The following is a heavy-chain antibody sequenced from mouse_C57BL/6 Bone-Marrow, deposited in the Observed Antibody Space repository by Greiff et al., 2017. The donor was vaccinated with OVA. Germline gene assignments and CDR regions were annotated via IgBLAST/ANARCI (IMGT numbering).Heavy chain of an antibody. J-gene: IGHJ3*01. V-gene: IGHV5-17*01. CDR2: ISSGSSTI. CDR3: ARLFAY. Sequence: EVKLVESGGGLVKPGGSLKLSCAASGFTFSDYGMYWVRQAPEKGLEWVAYISSGSSTIYYADTVKGRFTISRDNAKNTLFLQMTSLRSEDTAMYYCARLFAYWGQGTLVTVSA. CDR1: GFTFSDYG.